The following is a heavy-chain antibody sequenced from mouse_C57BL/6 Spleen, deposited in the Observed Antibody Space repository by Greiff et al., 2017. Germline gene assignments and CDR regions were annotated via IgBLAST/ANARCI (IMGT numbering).Heavy chain of an antibody. D-gene: IGHD2-1*01. CDR1: GYAFSSSW. CDR3: ARIDYGNYDYAMDY. J-gene: IGHJ4*01. Sequence: VQRVESGPELVKPGASVKISCKASGYAFSSSWMNWVKQRPGKGLEWIGRIYPGDGDTNYNGKFKGKATLTADKSSSTAYMQLSSLTSEDSAVYFCARIDYGNYDYAMDYWGQGTSVTGSA. V-gene: IGHV1-82*01. CDR2: IYPGDGDT.